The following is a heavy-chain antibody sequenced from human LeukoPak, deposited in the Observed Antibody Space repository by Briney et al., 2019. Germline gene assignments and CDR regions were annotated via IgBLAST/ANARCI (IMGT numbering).Heavy chain of an antibody. J-gene: IGHJ5*02. CDR3: AKDSTSKRSSPFDP. CDR1: GFTFSSYG. CDR2: IRYDGSNK. V-gene: IGHV3-30*02. Sequence: PGGSLRLSCAASGFTFSSYGMHWVRQAPGKGLEWVAFIRYDGSNKYYADSVKGRFTISRDNSKNTLYLQMNSLRAEDTAVYYCAKDSTSKRSSPFDPWGQGTLVTVSS. D-gene: IGHD2-2*01.